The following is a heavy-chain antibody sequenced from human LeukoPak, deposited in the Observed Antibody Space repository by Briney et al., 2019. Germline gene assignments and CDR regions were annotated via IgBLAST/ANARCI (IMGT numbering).Heavy chain of an antibody. D-gene: IGHD5-18*01. CDR2: INPNSGGT. CDR3: ASAFVDTTLVLFH. Sequence: ASVKVSCKASGYTFTGYYIHWVRQAPGQGLEWMGWINPNSGGTKYSQKFQGRVTMTRDTSISTAYMELSRLRSDDTAVYYCASAFVDTTLVLFHWGQGTQVTVSS. CDR1: GYTFTGYY. V-gene: IGHV1-2*02. J-gene: IGHJ4*02.